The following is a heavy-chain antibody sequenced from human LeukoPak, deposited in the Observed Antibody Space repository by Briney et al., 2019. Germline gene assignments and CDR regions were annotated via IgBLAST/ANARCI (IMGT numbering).Heavy chain of an antibody. CDR1: GFTFSSYA. D-gene: IGHD2-15*01. CDR3: AREDGYWSGGNCYSYFDS. J-gene: IGHJ4*02. Sequence: GGPLRLSCAASGFTFSSYAMHWVRQAPGKGLEWVAVISYDGSNKYYADSVKGRFTISRDNSKNTLYLQMNSLRAEDTAVYFCAREDGYWSGGNCYSYFDSWGQGTLVTVSA. CDR2: ISYDGSNK. V-gene: IGHV3-30-3*01.